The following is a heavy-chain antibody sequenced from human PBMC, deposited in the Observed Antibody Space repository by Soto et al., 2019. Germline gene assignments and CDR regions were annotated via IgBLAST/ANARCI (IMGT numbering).Heavy chain of an antibody. CDR2: ISSSGGST. D-gene: IGHD3-3*01. V-gene: IGHV3-23*01. CDR1: GFSFSKYA. J-gene: IGHJ6*02. Sequence: GVSLRLSCAASGFSFSKYAMNWVRQAPGKGLEWVSGISSSGGSTAYGDSVKGRFTISRDNSRNTLYLQMNSLRADDAAVYFCATGHDFWTTHRYYYGMYVWGQGTTVTVSS. CDR3: ATGHDFWTTHRYYYGMYV.